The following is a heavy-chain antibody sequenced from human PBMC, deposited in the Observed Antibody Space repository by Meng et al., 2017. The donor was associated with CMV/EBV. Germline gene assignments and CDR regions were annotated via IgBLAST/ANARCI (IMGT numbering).Heavy chain of an antibody. CDR1: GGSISRGDYY. J-gene: IGHJ5*02. V-gene: IGHV4-30-4*08. CDR2: IYYSGST. CDR3: ARVYCSGGSCYGNWFDP. Sequence: QGQGQVWGPGLGKPSPALSLTCTVSGGSISRGDYYWSWIRQPPGKGLEWIGYIYYSGSTYYNPSLKSRVTISVDTSKNQFSLKLSSVTAADTAVYYCARVYCSGGSCYGNWFDPWGQGTLVTVSS. D-gene: IGHD2-15*01.